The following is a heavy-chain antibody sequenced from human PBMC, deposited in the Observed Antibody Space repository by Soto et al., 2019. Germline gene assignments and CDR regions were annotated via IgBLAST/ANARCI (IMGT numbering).Heavy chain of an antibody. J-gene: IGHJ6*02. V-gene: IGHV4-31*03. CDR3: AREGTMVRGVSRSYYYYGMDV. CDR1: GGSISSGGYY. CDR2: IYYSGST. Sequence: QVQLQVSGPGLVKPSQTLSLTCTVSGGSISSGGYYWSWIRQHPGKGLEWIGYIYYSGSTYYNPSLKSRVTISVDTSKNQFSLKLSSVTAADTAVYYCAREGTMVRGVSRSYYYYGMDVWGQGTTVTVSS. D-gene: IGHD3-10*01.